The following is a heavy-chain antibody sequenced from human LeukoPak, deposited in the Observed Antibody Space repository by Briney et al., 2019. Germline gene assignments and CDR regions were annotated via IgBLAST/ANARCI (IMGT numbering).Heavy chain of an antibody. V-gene: IGHV3-13*01. D-gene: IGHD6-19*01. J-gene: IGHJ5*02. Sequence: TGGSLRLSCAASGFTLSSYDMHWVRQVTGKGLEWVSAIGVAGDTYYPGSVKGRFIITRENAKNSLYLQMNSLRAEDTAVYYCAKIPYSSGWVQNWFDPWGQGTLVTVSS. CDR3: AKIPYSSGWVQNWFDP. CDR2: IGVAGDT. CDR1: GFTLSSYD.